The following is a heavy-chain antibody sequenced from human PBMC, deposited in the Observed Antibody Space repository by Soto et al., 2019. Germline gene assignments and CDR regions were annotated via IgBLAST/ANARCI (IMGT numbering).Heavy chain of an antibody. CDR1: GFTFSSYA. CDR3: AKSRGYIVVVVAATYFDY. V-gene: IGHV3-23*01. Sequence: GGSLRLSCAASGFTFSSYAMSWVRQAPGKGLEWVSAISGSGGSTYYADSVKGRFTISRDNSKNTLYLQMNSLRAEDTAVYYCAKSRGYIVVVVAATYFDYWGQGTLVTVSS. J-gene: IGHJ4*02. D-gene: IGHD2-15*01. CDR2: ISGSGGST.